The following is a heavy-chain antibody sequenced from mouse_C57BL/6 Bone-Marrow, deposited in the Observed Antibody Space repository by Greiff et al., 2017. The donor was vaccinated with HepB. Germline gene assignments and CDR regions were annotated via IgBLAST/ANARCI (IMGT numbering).Heavy chain of an antibody. D-gene: IGHD2-4*01. V-gene: IGHV1-55*01. CDR3: ANFYYDYDGWFAY. J-gene: IGHJ3*01. CDR1: GYTFTSYW. Sequence: QVQLQQPGAELVKPGASVKMSCKASGYTFTSYWITWVKQRPGQGLEWIGDIYPGSGSTNYNEKFKSKATLTVDTSSSTAYMQLSSLTSEDSAVYDCANFYYDYDGWFAYWGEGTLVTVSA. CDR2: IYPGSGST.